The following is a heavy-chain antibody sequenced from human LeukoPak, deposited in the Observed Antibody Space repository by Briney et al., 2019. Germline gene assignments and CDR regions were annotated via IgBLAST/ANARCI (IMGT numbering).Heavy chain of an antibody. CDR2: INPNSGGT. CDR3: ARDPEYSSSSTDY. V-gene: IGHV1-2*02. D-gene: IGHD6-6*01. Sequence: VSVKVSCKASGYTFTGYYMHWVRQAPGQGLEWMGWINPNSGGTNYAQKFQGRVTMTRDTSISTAYMELSRLRSDDTAVYYCARDPEYSSSSTDYWDQGTLVTVSS. CDR1: GYTFTGYY. J-gene: IGHJ4*02.